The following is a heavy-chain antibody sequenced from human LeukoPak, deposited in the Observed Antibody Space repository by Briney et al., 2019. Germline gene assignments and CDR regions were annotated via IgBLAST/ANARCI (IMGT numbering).Heavy chain of an antibody. CDR1: GFTFSSYS. J-gene: IGHJ4*02. V-gene: IGHV3-21*01. CDR2: ISSSSSYI. D-gene: IGHD7-27*01. CDR3: ASGGYALGIRKDPFDY. Sequence: VGSLGLSCAASGFTFSSYSMNWVRQAPGKGLEWVSSISSSSSYIYYADSVKGRFTISRDNAKNSLYLQMNSLRAQDTAVYYCASGGYALGIRKDPFDYWGQGTLVTVSS.